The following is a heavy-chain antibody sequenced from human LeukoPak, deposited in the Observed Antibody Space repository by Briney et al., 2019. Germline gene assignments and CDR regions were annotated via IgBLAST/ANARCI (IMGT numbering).Heavy chain of an antibody. V-gene: IGHV2-70*11. Sequence: ESGPTLVNPTQTLTLTCTFSGFSLSTDEMSVSWVRQPPGKALEWLARIDWDDDKYYSASLKTRLTISKGTSKNQVVLTMTNMDPVDTATYYCARRLYGSGSSNAFDIWGHGTMVTVSS. CDR1: GFSLSTDEMS. CDR3: ARRLYGSGSSNAFDI. J-gene: IGHJ3*02. D-gene: IGHD3-10*01. CDR2: IDWDDDK.